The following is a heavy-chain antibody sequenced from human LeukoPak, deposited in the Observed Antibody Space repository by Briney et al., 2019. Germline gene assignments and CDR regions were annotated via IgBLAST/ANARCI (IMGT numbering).Heavy chain of an antibody. CDR3: ARDAFGNSFDYWYLDL. V-gene: IGHV3-9*01. CDR2: ISWNSGSI. J-gene: IGHJ2*01. D-gene: IGHD4-23*01. Sequence: GGSLRLSCAASGFTFDDYAMHWVRQAPGKGLEWVSGISWNSGSIGYADSVKGRFTISRDNAQNSLFLQMNSLRAEDTAVYYCARDAFGNSFDYWYLDLWGRGTLVTVSS. CDR1: GFTFDDYA.